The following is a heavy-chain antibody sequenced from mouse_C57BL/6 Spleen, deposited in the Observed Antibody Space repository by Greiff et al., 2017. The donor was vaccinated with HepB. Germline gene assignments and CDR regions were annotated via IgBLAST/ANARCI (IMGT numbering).Heavy chain of an antibody. CDR2: IYPTSSET. Sequence: QVQLQQPGAELVRPGSSVKLSCKASGYTFTSYWMDWVKQRPGQGLEWIGNIYPTSSETHYNQKFKDKATLTVDKSSSTAYMQLSSLTSADSAVYACAREAITARFAYWGQGTLVTVSA. J-gene: IGHJ3*01. CDR1: GYTFTSYW. CDR3: AREAITARFAY. V-gene: IGHV1-61*01. D-gene: IGHD1-3*01.